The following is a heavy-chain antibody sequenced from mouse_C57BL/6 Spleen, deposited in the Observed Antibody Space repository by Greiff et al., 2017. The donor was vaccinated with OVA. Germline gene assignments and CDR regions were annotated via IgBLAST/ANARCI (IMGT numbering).Heavy chain of an antibody. J-gene: IGHJ4*01. CDR3: ARIDIANWEGAMDY. D-gene: IGHD4-1*01. CDR2: INPNNGGT. V-gene: IGHV1-26*01. CDR1: GYTFTDYY. Sequence: EVQLQQSGPELVKPGASVKISCKASGYTFTDYYMNWVKQSPGKSLEWIGDINPNNGGTSYNQKFTGKATLTVDKSSSTAYMELRSLTSEDSAVYDCARIDIANWEGAMDYWGQGTSVTVSA.